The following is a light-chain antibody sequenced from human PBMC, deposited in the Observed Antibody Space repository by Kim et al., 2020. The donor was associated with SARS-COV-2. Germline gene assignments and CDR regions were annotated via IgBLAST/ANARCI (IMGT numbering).Light chain of an antibody. CDR1: QGIRTY. CDR2: TAS. Sequence: SASLGDRVTITCRDSQGIRTYLAWYQQKPGKAPKLLIYTASTLQSGVPSRFSGSGSGTDFTLTISSLQPEDFATYYCQHLNNYPPTFGQGTKLEI. CDR3: QHLNNYPPT. J-gene: IGKJ2*01. V-gene: IGKV1-9*01.